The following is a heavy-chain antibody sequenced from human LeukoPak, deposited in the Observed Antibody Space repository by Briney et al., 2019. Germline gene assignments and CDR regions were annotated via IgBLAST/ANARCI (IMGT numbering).Heavy chain of an antibody. J-gene: IGHJ4*02. CDR2: IYSGGST. CDR3: ARDPPAVASNTYG. Sequence: GGSLRLSCAASGVTVSNNYMTWVRQAPGKGLAWVSLIYSGGSTYYADSVKGRFTISRDNSKNTLCLQMNSLRAEDTAVYYCARDPPAVASNTYGWGQGTLVTVSS. V-gene: IGHV3-66*01. CDR1: GVTVSNNY. D-gene: IGHD6-13*01.